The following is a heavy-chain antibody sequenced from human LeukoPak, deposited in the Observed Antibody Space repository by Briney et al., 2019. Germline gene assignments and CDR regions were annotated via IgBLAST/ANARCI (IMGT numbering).Heavy chain of an antibody. V-gene: IGHV3-23*01. CDR2: MSAGGAV. J-gene: IGHJ4*02. D-gene: IGHD1-26*01. CDR3: ATALVGATRGFDC. Sequence: GGSLRLSCAASGFTFSSLTMTWVRQAPGKGLEWVSAMSAGGAVYYADSVKGRFTVSRDNSRNTLYLQMNSLRAEDTAVYYCATALVGATRGFDCWGQGTLVTVSS. CDR1: GFTFSSLT.